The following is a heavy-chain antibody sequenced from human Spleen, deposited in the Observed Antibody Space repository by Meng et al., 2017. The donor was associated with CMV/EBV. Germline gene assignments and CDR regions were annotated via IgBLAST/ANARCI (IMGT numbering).Heavy chain of an antibody. J-gene: IGHJ5*02. V-gene: IGHV3-30*02. CDR1: GFTFSHHG. Sequence: LSLTCAASGFTFSHHGMHWVRQAPGKGLEWVAFIRYDGSDKYYADSVKGLFTISRDDSRNTLYLQMNSLRSEDTAVYYCTRLYCTSDDCYTMASWGQGTLVTVSS. CDR3: TRLYCTSDDCYTMAS. CDR2: IRYDGSDK. D-gene: IGHD2-2*02.